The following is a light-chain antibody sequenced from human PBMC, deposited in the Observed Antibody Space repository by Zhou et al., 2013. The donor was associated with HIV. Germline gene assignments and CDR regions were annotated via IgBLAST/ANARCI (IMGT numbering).Light chain of an antibody. V-gene: IGLV1-51*01. CDR1: TSNIAKYS. Sequence: QSVLTQPPSMSAAAGQKVTISCSGSTSNIAKYSVSWYQQFPGTAPKLLIYDSYKRASGIPDRFSGSKSGTSATLGITGLQTGDEADYFCGTWDSSLSGVIIGGGTKLTVL. J-gene: IGLJ2*01. CDR2: DSY. CDR3: GTWDSSLSGVI.